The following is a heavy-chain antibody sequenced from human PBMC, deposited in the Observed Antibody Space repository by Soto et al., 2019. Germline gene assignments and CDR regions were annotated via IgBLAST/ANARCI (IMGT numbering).Heavy chain of an antibody. V-gene: IGHV4-59*08. D-gene: IGHD3-10*01. CDR2: IYYSGST. CDR1: GGSISSNY. CDR3: ARHNYGSGSTYFDY. Sequence: QVQLQESGPGLVKPSETLSLTCTVSGGSISSNYWSWIRQPPGKGLEWIGYIYYSGSTNYNPSLKSRVTISVDTSKNQFSLKLNSMTAADTAVYYCARHNYGSGSTYFDYWGQGTLVTVSS. J-gene: IGHJ4*02.